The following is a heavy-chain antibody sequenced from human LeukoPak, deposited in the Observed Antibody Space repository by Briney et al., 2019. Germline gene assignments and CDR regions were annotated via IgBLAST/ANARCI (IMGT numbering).Heavy chain of an antibody. J-gene: IGHJ3*02. V-gene: IGHV3-21*04. CDR3: AAEVGSPNAFDI. CDR1: GFTFNTYN. CDR2: ISSSSSYI. Sequence: GGSLRLSCAASGFTFNTYNMNWVRQAPGKGLEWVSSISSSSSYIYYADSVKGRFTISRDNAKNSLYLQMNSLRAEDTAVYYCAAEVGSPNAFDIWGQGTMVTVSS.